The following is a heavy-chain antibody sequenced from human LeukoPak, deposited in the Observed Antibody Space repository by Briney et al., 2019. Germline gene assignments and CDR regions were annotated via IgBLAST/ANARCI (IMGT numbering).Heavy chain of an antibody. CDR2: IYSGGST. J-gene: IGHJ4*02. D-gene: IGHD1-14*01. CDR3: ARVAVRSSAYISGIEY. Sequence: GGSLRLSCAASGFIVSSSYMSWVRQAPGKGLEWVSVIYSGGSTYYADSVKGRFTISRDNSKNTLSLQMNSRRGEDTAVYYCARVAVRSSAYISGIEYWGQGTLVTVSS. CDR1: GFIVSSSY. V-gene: IGHV3-53*01.